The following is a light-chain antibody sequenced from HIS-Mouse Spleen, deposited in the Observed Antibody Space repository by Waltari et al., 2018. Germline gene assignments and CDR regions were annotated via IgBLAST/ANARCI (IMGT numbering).Light chain of an antibody. CDR3: QSYDSSLSGWV. J-gene: IGLJ3*02. CDR1: SSNIGAGYD. V-gene: IGLV1-40*01. CDR2: GNS. Sequence: QSVLTQPPSVSGAPGQRVTISCTGSSSNIGAGYDVHWYQQLPGTAPKLPNHGNSDRPSGVPDRFSGSKSGTSASLAITGLQAEDEADYYCQSYDSSLSGWVFGGGTKLTVL.